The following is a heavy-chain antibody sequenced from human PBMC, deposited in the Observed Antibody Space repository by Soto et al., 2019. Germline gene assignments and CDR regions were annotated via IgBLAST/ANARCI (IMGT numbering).Heavy chain of an antibody. CDR3: ARELDSSSWNNWFDP. Sequence: GGSLRLSCAASGFTFSSYAMHWVRQAPGKGLEWVAVISYDGSNKYYADSVKGRFTISRDNSKNTLYLQMNSLRAEDTAVYYCARELDSSSWNNWFDPWGQGTPVTVSS. D-gene: IGHD6-13*01. CDR2: ISYDGSNK. V-gene: IGHV3-30-3*01. J-gene: IGHJ5*02. CDR1: GFTFSSYA.